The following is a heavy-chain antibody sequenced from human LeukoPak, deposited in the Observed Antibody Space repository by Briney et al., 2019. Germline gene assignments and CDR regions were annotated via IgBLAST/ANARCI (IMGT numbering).Heavy chain of an antibody. CDR1: GGSISSYY. CDR3: ARAGAERRKEYYYYYYMDV. V-gene: IGHV4-59*01. Sequence: SETLSLTCTVSGGSISSYYWSWIRQPPGKVLEWIGYIYYSGSTNYNPSLESRVTISVDTSKNQFSLKLSSVTAADTAVYYCARAGAERRKEYYYYYYMDVWGKGTTVTISS. J-gene: IGHJ6*03. D-gene: IGHD1-1*01. CDR2: IYYSGST.